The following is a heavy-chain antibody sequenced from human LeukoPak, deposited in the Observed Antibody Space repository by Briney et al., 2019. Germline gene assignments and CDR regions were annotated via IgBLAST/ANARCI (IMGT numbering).Heavy chain of an antibody. V-gene: IGHV3-21*01. CDR3: TRGGVSESYSWFKVD. CDR1: GFTFSSYS. J-gene: IGHJ4*02. CDR2: ISAGGFI. D-gene: IGHD1-26*01. Sequence: PGGSLRLSCAASGFTFSSYSMNWVRQAPGQGLEWVSSISAGGFISYADSVKGRFTISRDNDKDPLFLQMNSLRAENTAVYYCTRGGVSESYSWFKVDWGQGTLVTVSS.